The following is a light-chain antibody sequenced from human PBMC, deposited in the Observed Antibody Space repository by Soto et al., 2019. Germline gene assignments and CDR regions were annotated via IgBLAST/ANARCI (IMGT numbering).Light chain of an antibody. CDR1: QSVSSTY. V-gene: IGKV3-15*01. CDR2: GAS. CDR3: QQYNNWPT. Sequence: EIVLTQSPGTLSLSPRASATLSCRASQSVSSTYLAWYQQKPGQAPRLLIYGASTRATGIPARFSGSGSGTEFTLTISSLQSEDFAVYYCQQYNNWPTFGQGTKVDIK. J-gene: IGKJ1*01.